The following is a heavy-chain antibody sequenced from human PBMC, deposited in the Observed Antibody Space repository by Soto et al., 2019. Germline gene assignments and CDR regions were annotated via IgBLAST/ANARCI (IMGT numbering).Heavy chain of an antibody. CDR1: GFTFSSYA. D-gene: IGHD3-10*01. Sequence: GGSLRLSCAASGFTFSSYAMHWVRQAPGKGLEWVAVISYDGSNKYYADSVKGRFTISRDNSKNTLYLQMNSLRAEDTAVYYCARDRGLWFGECLGGASSYYYGMDVWGQGTTVTVSS. CDR3: ARDRGLWFGECLGGASSYYYGMDV. CDR2: ISYDGSNK. V-gene: IGHV3-30-3*01. J-gene: IGHJ6*02.